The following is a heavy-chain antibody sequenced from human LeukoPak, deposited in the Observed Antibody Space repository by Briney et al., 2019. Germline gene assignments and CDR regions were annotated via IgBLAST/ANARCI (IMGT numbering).Heavy chain of an antibody. J-gene: IGHJ3*02. Sequence: GGSLRLSCAASGFTFSSYAMSWVRQAPGKGLEWVSAISGSGGSTYYADSVKGRFTISRDNSKNTLYLQMNSLRAEDTAVYYCAKDQPIVVVMLGAFDIWGQGTMVTVSS. CDR3: AKDQPIVVVMLGAFDI. CDR2: ISGSGGST. D-gene: IGHD2-21*01. CDR1: GFTFSSYA. V-gene: IGHV3-23*01.